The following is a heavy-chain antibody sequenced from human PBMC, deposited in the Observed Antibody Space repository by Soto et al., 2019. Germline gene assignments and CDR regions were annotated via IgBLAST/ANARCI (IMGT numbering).Heavy chain of an antibody. CDR1: GFSLTTSGAG. CDR3: ARPHPLMIGTDAFDI. CDR2: IYWNDDK. J-gene: IGHJ3*02. V-gene: IGHV2-5*01. D-gene: IGHD3-22*01. Sequence: QITLKESGPTLVKPTQTLTLTCSFSGFSLTTSGAGVGWIRQPPGKALEWLAVIYWNDDKRYSPSLKTRLTITKDTSKNQVVLTMTNMDPVDKATYYCARPHPLMIGTDAFDIWGQGTMVTVSS.